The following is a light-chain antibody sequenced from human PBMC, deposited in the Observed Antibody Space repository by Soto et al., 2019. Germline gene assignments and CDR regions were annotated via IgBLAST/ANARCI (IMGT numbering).Light chain of an antibody. CDR3: ISYAGSDNLV. CDR2: DVS. CDR1: SSDVGGYNY. V-gene: IGLV2-8*01. J-gene: IGLJ2*01. Sequence: QYALTQPPSASGSPGQSVAISCTGTSSDVGGYNYVSWYQQHPGKAPKLIIYDVSKRPSGVPDRFSGSKSGNTASLTVSGLQDEDEADYYCISYAGSDNLVFGGGTKLTVL.